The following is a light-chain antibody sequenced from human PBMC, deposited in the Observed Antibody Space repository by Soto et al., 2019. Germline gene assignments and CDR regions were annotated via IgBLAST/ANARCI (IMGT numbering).Light chain of an antibody. Sequence: AIQLTQSPSSLSASVGDRVTITCRASQGISSALAWYQQKPGKAPKLLIYDASSLESGVPSRFSGSGSGTDFTLTISSLQPEAFATYYCQQFNSYLPLTFGGGTKVEIK. J-gene: IGKJ4*01. CDR3: QQFNSYLPLT. CDR1: QGISSA. CDR2: DAS. V-gene: IGKV1-13*02.